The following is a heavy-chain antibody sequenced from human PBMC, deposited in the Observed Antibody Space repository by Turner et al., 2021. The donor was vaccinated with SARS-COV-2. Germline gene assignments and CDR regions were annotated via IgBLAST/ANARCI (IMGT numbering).Heavy chain of an antibody. CDR1: GGTFSSYA. Sequence: QVQLVQSGAEVKKPGSSVKVSCKASGGTFSSYAISWVRQAPGQGLEGMGGIIPIFGTANYAQKFQGRVTITADKSTGTAFMELSSLRSEDTAVYYCARGATMVRGVIENLYYYYYGMDVWGQGTTVTVSS. CDR3: ARGATMVRGVIENLYYYYYGMDV. V-gene: IGHV1-69*06. D-gene: IGHD3-10*01. J-gene: IGHJ6*02. CDR2: IIPIFGTA.